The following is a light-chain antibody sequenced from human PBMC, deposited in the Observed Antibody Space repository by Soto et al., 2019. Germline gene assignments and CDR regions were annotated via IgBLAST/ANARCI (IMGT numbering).Light chain of an antibody. V-gene: IGKV3-20*01. CDR1: QSVRGTS. CDR3: QHYGSSPPIT. J-gene: IGKJ5*01. CDR2: DAS. Sequence: DIVLTQPPGTLSLSPLERATLSCRASQSVRGTSLAWYQQKPGQAPRLLIYDASSRATGIPDRFSGGGSGTDFTLTISRLEPEDFAVYYCQHYGSSPPITFGQGTRLEIK.